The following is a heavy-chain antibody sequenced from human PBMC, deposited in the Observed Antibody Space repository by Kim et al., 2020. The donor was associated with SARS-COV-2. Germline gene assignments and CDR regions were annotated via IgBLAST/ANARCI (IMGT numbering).Heavy chain of an antibody. Sequence: YTDSMKGRLTVSSDNSKNTLYLQMNSLRADDSSVYYCGKDLPGAGIYFDYWGQGTLVPVSS. CDR3: GKDLPGAGIYFDY. J-gene: IGHJ4*02. V-gene: IGHV3-23*01. D-gene: IGHD6-19*01.